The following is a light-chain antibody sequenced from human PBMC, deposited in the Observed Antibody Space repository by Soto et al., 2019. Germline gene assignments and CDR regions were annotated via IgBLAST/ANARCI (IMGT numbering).Light chain of an antibody. Sequence: QSALTQPASVSGSPGQSITIPCTGTSSDVGGYNYVSWYQQHPGKAPRLMIYEVSNRPSGVSNRFSGSKAGNTASLTISGLQTEDEADYYCSSYTSSSSSSVFGTGTKLTVL. CDR3: SSYTSSSSSSV. V-gene: IGLV2-14*01. J-gene: IGLJ1*01. CDR2: EVS. CDR1: SSDVGGYNY.